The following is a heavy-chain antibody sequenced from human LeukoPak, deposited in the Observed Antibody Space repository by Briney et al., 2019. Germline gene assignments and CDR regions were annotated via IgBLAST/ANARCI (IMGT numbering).Heavy chain of an antibody. Sequence: GGSLRLSCAASGFTFDDYAMHWVRQAPGKGLEWVSGISWNSGSIGYADSVKGRFTISRDIAKNSLYLQMNSLRAEDTALYYCAKDKGSSSWYVFDYWGQGTLVTVSS. D-gene: IGHD6-13*01. CDR1: GFTFDDYA. CDR2: ISWNSGSI. CDR3: AKDKGSSSWYVFDY. J-gene: IGHJ4*02. V-gene: IGHV3-9*01.